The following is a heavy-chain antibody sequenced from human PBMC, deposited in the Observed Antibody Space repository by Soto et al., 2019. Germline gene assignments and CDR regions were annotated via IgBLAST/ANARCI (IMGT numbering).Heavy chain of an antibody. CDR2: IIPIFGTA. CDR1: GGTFSSYA. Sequence: QVQLVQSGAEVKKPGSSVKVSCKASGGTFSSYAISWVRQAPGQGLEWMGGIIPIFGTANYAQKFQGRVTITADESTSTAYMELSSLRSEDTAVYYCARITGDKSYYYYYGMDVWGQGTTVTVSS. D-gene: IGHD1-20*01. V-gene: IGHV1-69*12. J-gene: IGHJ6*02. CDR3: ARITGDKSYYYYYGMDV.